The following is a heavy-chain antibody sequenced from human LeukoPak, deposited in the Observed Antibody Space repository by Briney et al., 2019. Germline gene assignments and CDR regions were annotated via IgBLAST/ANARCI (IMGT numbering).Heavy chain of an antibody. Sequence: SETLSLTCTVSGGSISSSSYYWGWIRQPPGKGLEWIGSIYYSGSTYYNPSLKSRVTISVDTSKNQFSLKLSSATAADTAVYYCARELGRTTLGWFDPWGQGTLVTVSS. J-gene: IGHJ5*02. D-gene: IGHD1-14*01. CDR1: GGSISSSSYY. V-gene: IGHV4-39*07. CDR3: ARELGRTTLGWFDP. CDR2: IYYSGST.